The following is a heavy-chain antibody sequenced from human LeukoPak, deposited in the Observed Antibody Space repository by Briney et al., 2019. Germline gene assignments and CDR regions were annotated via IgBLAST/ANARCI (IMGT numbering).Heavy chain of an antibody. V-gene: IGHV4-4*02. CDR3: ARNYYDSSGNYTIHY. J-gene: IGHJ4*02. Sequence: PSETLSLTCAVSGGSISSSNWWSWVRQPPGKGLEWIGEIYHSGSTNYNPSLKSRVTISVDKSKNQFSLKLSSVTAADTAVYYCARNYYDSSGNYTIHYWGQGTLVTASS. CDR2: IYHSGST. CDR1: GGSISSSNW. D-gene: IGHD3-22*01.